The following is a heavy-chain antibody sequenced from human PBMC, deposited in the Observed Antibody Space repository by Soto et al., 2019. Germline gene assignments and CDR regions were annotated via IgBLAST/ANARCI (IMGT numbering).Heavy chain of an antibody. Sequence: GASVKASCKTSGYTFANFDFSWGRQAPGQGLEWMGWVSNRNGVTNSAENFRHRVTISTDTSTNTVYMELRSLRSDDTAVYFCARESLNTGGYGFDYWGQGTQVTVSS. CDR1: GYTFANFD. CDR2: VSNRNGVT. V-gene: IGHV1-18*04. D-gene: IGHD2-8*02. CDR3: ARESLNTGGYGFDY. J-gene: IGHJ4*02.